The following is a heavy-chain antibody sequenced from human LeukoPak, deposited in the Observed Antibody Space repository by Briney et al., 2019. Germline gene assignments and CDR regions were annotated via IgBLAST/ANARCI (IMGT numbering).Heavy chain of an antibody. V-gene: IGHV4-39*02. J-gene: IGHJ5*02. CDR2: IYYSGST. Sequence: PSETLSLTCTVSGGSISSSSYYWGWIRQPPGKGLEWIGSIYYSGSTYYNPSLKSRVTISVDTSKNQFSLKLSSVTAADTAVYYCAGEGADWFDPWGQGTLVTVSS. CDR3: AGEGADWFDP. CDR1: GGSISSSSYY.